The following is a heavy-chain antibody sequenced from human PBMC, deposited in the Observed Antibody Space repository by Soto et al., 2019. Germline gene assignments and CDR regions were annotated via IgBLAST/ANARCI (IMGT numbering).Heavy chain of an antibody. Sequence: QVQLVQSGAEVKKPGASVKVSCRASGYTFANYDINWVRQATGQGLEWMGWVNPNTGNTGYAQKFQGRVTMTRNTSVSTAYMELSSLRSEDTAVYYCARGICIAPTRTTTYYFDYWGQGALVTVSS. CDR3: ARGICIAPTRTTTYYFDY. CDR1: GYTFANYD. V-gene: IGHV1-8*01. J-gene: IGHJ4*02. CDR2: VNPNTGNT. D-gene: IGHD1-1*01.